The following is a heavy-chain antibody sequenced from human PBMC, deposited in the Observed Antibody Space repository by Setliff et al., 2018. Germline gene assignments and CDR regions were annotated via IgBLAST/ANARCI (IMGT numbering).Heavy chain of an antibody. V-gene: IGHV5-51*01. D-gene: IGHD2-2*01. J-gene: IGHJ3*01. CDR3: TRHEDRNKCTSSSCYRENDAFDV. Sequence: GESLKISCKASGYIFTNYWIGWVRQMPGKGLEWMGVIYPGDSDTRYSQSFQGQVTISADKSINTAYLQWSSLKASDTAIYYCTRHEDRNKCTSSSCYRENDAFDVWSQGAMVTVSS. CDR2: IYPGDSDT. CDR1: GYIFTNYW.